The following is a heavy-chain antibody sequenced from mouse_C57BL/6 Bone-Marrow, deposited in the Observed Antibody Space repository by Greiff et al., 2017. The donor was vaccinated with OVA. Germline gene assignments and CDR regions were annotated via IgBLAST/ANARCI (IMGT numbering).Heavy chain of an antibody. J-gene: IGHJ3*01. CDR2: IDPENGDT. V-gene: IGHV14-4*01. CDR1: GFNIKDDY. D-gene: IGHD1-2*01. CDR3: TRPLPAWFAY. Sequence: EVQRVESGAELVRPGASVKLSCTASGFNIKDDYMHWVKQRPEQGLEWIGWIDPENGDTEYASKFQGKATITADTSSNTAYLQLSSLTSEDTAVYYCTRPLPAWFAYWGQGTLVTVSA.